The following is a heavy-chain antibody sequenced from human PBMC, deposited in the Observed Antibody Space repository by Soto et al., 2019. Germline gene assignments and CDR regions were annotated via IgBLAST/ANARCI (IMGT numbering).Heavy chain of an antibody. CDR1: GYTFTSYA. D-gene: IGHD2-15*01. J-gene: IGHJ6*02. V-gene: IGHV1-3*01. Sequence: ASVKVSCKASGYTFTSYAMHWVRQAPGQRLEWMGWINAGNGNTKYSQKFQGRVTITRDTSASTAYMELSSLRSEDTAVYYCAGLAASPTYQYVMAVWGQGTKVTGSS. CDR2: INAGNGNT. CDR3: AGLAASPTYQYVMAV.